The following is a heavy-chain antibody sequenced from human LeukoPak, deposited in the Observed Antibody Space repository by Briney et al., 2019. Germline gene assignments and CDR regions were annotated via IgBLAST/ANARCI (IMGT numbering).Heavy chain of an antibody. D-gene: IGHD5-12*01. V-gene: IGHV4-38-2*02. Sequence: SETLSLTCTISGYSISNGYYWGWIRQPPGTGLQWIGHIYHGGNTYYNPSLKSRVTLSVDTSKNQISLKLGSVTAADTALYYCARVAQYSGYGTSDYWGQGTLVTVSS. CDR3: ARVAQYSGYGTSDY. CDR2: IYHGGNT. J-gene: IGHJ4*02. CDR1: GYSISNGYY.